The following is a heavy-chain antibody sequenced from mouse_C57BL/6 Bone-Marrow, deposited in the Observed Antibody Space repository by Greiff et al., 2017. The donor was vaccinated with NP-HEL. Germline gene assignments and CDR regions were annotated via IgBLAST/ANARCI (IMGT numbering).Heavy chain of an antibody. CDR1: GYTFTSYW. J-gene: IGHJ1*03. D-gene: IGHD2-3*01. CDR3: ASDDGYYFWYFDV. Sequence: QVQLQQPGTELVKPGASVKLSCKASGYTFTSYWMHWVKQRPGQGLEWIGNINPSNGGTNYNEKFKSKATLTVGKSSSTAYMQLSSLTSEDSAVYYCASDDGYYFWYFDVWGTGTTVTVSS. CDR2: INPSNGGT. V-gene: IGHV1-53*01.